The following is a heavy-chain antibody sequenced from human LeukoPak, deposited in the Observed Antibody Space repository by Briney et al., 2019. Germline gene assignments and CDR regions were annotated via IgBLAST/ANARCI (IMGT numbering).Heavy chain of an antibody. CDR2: INPNSGGT. Sequence: ASVKVSCKASGYTFTGYYMHWVRQAPGQGLEWMGWINPNSGGTNYAQKFQGRVTMTRDTSISTAYMELSRLRSDDTAVYYCARGRGWDNYYDSSGYYIHDAFDIWGQGTMVTVSS. V-gene: IGHV1-2*02. CDR3: ARGRGWDNYYDSSGYYIHDAFDI. D-gene: IGHD3-22*01. CDR1: GYTFTGYY. J-gene: IGHJ3*02.